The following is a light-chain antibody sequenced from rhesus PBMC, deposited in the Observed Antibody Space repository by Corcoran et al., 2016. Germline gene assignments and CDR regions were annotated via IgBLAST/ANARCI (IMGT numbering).Light chain of an antibody. CDR1: QGISDY. J-gene: IGKJ2*01. CDR2: VAS. CDR3: LQGYSTPYS. V-gene: IGKV1-36*02. Sequence: DIQMTQSPSSLSASVGDRVTITCRASQGISDYLSWYQQKPEKAPKRLIYVASSLESGVPSRFSGSGSGTEFTLPISSLQPEDFASDYCLQGYSTPYSFGQGTKVEIK.